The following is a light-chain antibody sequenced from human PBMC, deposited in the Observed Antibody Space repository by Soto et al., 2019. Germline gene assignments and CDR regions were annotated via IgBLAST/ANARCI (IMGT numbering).Light chain of an antibody. V-gene: IGKV1-39*01. Sequence: DIPMTQSPSSLSASVGDRVTITCRASQSISSYLNWYQQKPGKAPKLLIYAASSLQSGVPSRFSGSGSGTDFTLTISSLQPEDFATYYRQQSYRTPRTFGQGTKLEIK. CDR3: QQSYRTPRT. J-gene: IGKJ2*01. CDR1: QSISSY. CDR2: AAS.